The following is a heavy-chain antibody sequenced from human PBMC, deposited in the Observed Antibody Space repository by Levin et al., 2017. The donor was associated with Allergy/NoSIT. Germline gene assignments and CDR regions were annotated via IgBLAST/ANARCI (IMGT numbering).Heavy chain of an antibody. V-gene: IGHV1-8*01. Sequence: GESLKISCKASGYTFTSYDINWVRQATGQGLEWMGWMNPNSGNTGYAQKFQGRVTMTRNTSISTAYMELSSLRSEDTAVYYCARARTTYYDFWSGFQPGNYDYGMDVWGQGTTVTVSS. CDR2: MNPNSGNT. CDR1: GYTFTSYD. CDR3: ARARTTYYDFWSGFQPGNYDYGMDV. D-gene: IGHD3-3*01. J-gene: IGHJ6*02.